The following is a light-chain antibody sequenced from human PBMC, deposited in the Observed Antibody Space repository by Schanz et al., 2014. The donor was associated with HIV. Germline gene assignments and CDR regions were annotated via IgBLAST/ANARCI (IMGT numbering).Light chain of an antibody. CDR3: QTWGTGTWV. Sequence: QLVLTQSPSASASLGASVKLTCTLSSGHRSYAIAWHQQQPETGPRFLMNLNSDGSHNKGDGIPDRFSGTSSGAERYLTISSLQSEDEADYYCQTWGTGTWVFGGGTKLTVL. J-gene: IGLJ3*02. CDR1: SGHRSYA. CDR2: LNSDGSH. V-gene: IGLV4-69*01.